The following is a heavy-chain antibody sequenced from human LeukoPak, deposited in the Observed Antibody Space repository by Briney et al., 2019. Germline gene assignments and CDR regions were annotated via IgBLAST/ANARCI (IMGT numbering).Heavy chain of an antibody. Sequence: GASVKVSCKASGYTFTSYGIHWVRQAPGHGLEWMGWISAHNGNTNLAQRFQGRVTLTTDTSTNTAYMEVKNLKSDDTAVYFCTRGDNYIVVSDPFDYWGQGTLVTVSS. J-gene: IGHJ4*02. CDR3: TRGDNYIVVSDPFDY. D-gene: IGHD2-15*01. CDR2: ISAHNGNT. V-gene: IGHV1-18*01. CDR1: GYTFTSYG.